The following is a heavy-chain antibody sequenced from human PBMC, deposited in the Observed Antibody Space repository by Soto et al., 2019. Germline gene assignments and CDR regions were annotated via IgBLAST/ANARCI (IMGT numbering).Heavy chain of an antibody. Sequence: ASVKVSCKASGYTFINYALHWVRHAPGQRLDWIGRINAGNGNTKYSQKFQGRVTITRDTSASTAYMELSSLRSEDTAIYYCARSEINYSRFDSWGQGTLVTVSS. CDR2: INAGNGNT. V-gene: IGHV1-3*01. J-gene: IGHJ4*02. D-gene: IGHD2-21*01. CDR3: ARSEINYSRFDS. CDR1: GYTFINYA.